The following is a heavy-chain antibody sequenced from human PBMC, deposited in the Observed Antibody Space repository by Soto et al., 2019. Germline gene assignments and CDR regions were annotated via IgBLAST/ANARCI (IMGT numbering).Heavy chain of an antibody. CDR2: INPHSGAT. V-gene: IGHV1-2*02. Sequence: ASVKVSCKASGYIFSSNYIHWVRQAPGQGLEWLGWINPHSGATNYAQKFLGRVTMSADTSASTAYMGLARLKSDDPAVYYRVRAHALGFSNWFDPWGRGTLVTVSS. D-gene: IGHD3-10*01. J-gene: IGHJ5*02. CDR1: GYIFSSNY. CDR3: VRAHALGFSNWFDP.